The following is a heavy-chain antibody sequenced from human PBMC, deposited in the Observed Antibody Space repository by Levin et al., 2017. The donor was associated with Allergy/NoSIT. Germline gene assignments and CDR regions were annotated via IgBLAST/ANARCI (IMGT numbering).Heavy chain of an antibody. Sequence: SETLSLTCTVSGGSISSSSYYWGWIRQPPGKGLEWIGSIYYSGSTYYNPSLKSRVTISVDTSKNQFSLKLSSVTAADTAVYYCARHGWGYCSGGSCYSGAPDYWGQGTLVTVSS. CDR2: IYYSGST. CDR3: ARHGWGYCSGGSCYSGAPDY. J-gene: IGHJ4*02. D-gene: IGHD2-15*01. V-gene: IGHV4-39*01. CDR1: GGSISSSSYY.